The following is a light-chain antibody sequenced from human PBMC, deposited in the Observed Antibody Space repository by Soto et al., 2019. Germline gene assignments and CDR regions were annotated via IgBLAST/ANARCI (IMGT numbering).Light chain of an antibody. CDR2: DAS. V-gene: IGKV3-11*01. J-gene: IGKJ4*01. CDR1: QSVSSY. CDR3: QRRSNWPLT. Sequence: EIVLTQSPATLSLSPGERATLSCRASQSVSSYLAWYQQKPGQAPRLLIYDASNSATGIPARFSGSGSGTDFTLTISSLEPEDFAVYDCQRRSNWPLTFGGGTKVESK.